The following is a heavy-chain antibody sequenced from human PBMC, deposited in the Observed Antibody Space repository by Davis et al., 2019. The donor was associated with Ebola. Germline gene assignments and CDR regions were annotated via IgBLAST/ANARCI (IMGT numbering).Heavy chain of an antibody. CDR2: IIPIFGTA. V-gene: IGHV1-69*06. J-gene: IGHJ6*02. Sequence: SVKVSCKASGGTFSSYAISWVRQAPGQGLEWMGGIIPIFGTANYAQKFQGRVTITADKSTSTAYMELSSLRSEDTAVYYCAREGYSGYVIYYYYGMDVWGQGTTVTVSS. CDR3: AREGYSGYVIYYYYGMDV. D-gene: IGHD5-12*01. CDR1: GGTFSSYA.